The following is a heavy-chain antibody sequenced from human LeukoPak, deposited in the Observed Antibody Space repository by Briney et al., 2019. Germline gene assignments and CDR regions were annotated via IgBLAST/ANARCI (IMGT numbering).Heavy chain of an antibody. J-gene: IGHJ4*02. CDR1: GGSFSGYY. CDR2: INHSGST. CDR3: AREPAFGELSFFDY. Sequence: PSETLSLTCAVYGGSFSGYYWSWIRQPPGKGLEWIGEINHSGSTNYNPSLKSRVTISVDTSKNQFSLKLSSVTAADTAVYYCAREPAFGELSFFDYWGQETLVTVSS. D-gene: IGHD3-10*01. V-gene: IGHV4-34*01.